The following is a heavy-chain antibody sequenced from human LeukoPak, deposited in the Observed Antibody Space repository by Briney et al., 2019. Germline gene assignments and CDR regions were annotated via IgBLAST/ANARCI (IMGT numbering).Heavy chain of an antibody. V-gene: IGHV3-30*02. D-gene: IGHD7-27*01. CDR3: AKDGNWARFEN. CDR1: GFTFSSYG. CDR2: IHHDGSNK. Sequence: GGSLRLSCAASGFTFSSYGVHWVRQAPGKGLDWVAFIHHDGSNKYYADSVRGRFTISRDNSKNTLYLQMNSPRAEDTAAYYCAKDGNWARFENWGQGTLVTVSS. J-gene: IGHJ4*02.